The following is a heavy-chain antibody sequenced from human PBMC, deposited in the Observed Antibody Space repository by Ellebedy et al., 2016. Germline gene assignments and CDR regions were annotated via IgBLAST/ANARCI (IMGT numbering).Heavy chain of an antibody. D-gene: IGHD1-26*01. J-gene: IGHJ3*02. V-gene: IGHV4-61*01. CDR2: IYHSGST. Sequence: GSLRLXXTVSGGSVSSGSYYWSWIRQPPGKGLEWIGHIYHSGSTNYNPSLKSRVSISVDTSKNQFSLKLRSVTAADTAVYYCARFWDAFDIWGQGTMVTVSS. CDR3: ARFWDAFDI. CDR1: GGSVSSGSYY.